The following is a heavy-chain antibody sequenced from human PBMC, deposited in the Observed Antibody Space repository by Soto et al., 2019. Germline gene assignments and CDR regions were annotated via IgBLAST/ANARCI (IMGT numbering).Heavy chain of an antibody. D-gene: IGHD3-10*01. CDR2: ISGGGDTT. CDR1: GSTFKNYA. Sequence: EVQLLESGGGLVQPGGSLRLSCAASGSTFKNYAMTWAGQPPGKGLGWVSAISGGGDTTSYADSVKGRFTVSRDGSKNTLYLQMSSLRAEDTALYYCAKGRGGSGSLTPRVDFWGQGTLVTVSS. CDR3: AKGRGGSGSLTPRVDF. V-gene: IGHV3-23*01. J-gene: IGHJ4*02.